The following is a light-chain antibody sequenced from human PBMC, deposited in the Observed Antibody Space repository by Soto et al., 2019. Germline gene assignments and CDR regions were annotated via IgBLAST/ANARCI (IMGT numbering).Light chain of an antibody. J-gene: IGKJ4*01. Sequence: EMVVTQSPATLSVSPGERATLSCGASQDVSSNLAWYQQKPGQAPSLLIYGASTRATGTPARFSGSGSGTEFTLTISSLQSEDYAVYFCQQYIRWPLTFGGGTKVDIK. CDR3: QQYIRWPLT. V-gene: IGKV3-15*01. CDR2: GAS. CDR1: QDVSSN.